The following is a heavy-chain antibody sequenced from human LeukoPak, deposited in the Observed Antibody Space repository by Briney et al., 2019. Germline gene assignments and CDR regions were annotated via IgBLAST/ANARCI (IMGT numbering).Heavy chain of an antibody. CDR3: AKDRSDYYGSGSPYV. CDR2: ISGSGGST. Sequence: GGSLRLSCAASGFTFSSYAMSWVRQAPGKGLEWVSAISGSGGSTYYADSVKGRFTISRDNSKNALYLQMNSLRAEDTAVYYCAKDRSDYYGSGSPYVWGQGTLVTVSS. D-gene: IGHD3-10*01. CDR1: GFTFSSYA. J-gene: IGHJ4*02. V-gene: IGHV3-23*01.